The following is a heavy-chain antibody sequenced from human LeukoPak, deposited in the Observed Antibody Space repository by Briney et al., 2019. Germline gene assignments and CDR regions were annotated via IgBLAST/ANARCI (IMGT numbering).Heavy chain of an antibody. V-gene: IGHV3-23*01. CDR2: ISVDGHGS. Sequence: PGGSLRLSCAASGFLINSDVMTWVRQPPGRGLEWVSAISVDGHGSDYANSVKGRFTISRDNAKNIVYLQMNSLTAEDTALYYCARRVGGTPDYWGRGTQVTVFS. D-gene: IGHD1-1*01. J-gene: IGHJ4*02. CDR3: ARRVGGTPDY. CDR1: GFLINSDV.